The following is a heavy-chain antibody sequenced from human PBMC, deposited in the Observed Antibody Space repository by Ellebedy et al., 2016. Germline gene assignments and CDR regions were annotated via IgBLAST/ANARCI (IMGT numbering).Heavy chain of an antibody. CDR2: ITGSSSNT. CDR1: GFTFDDYA. Sequence: GGSLRLXCAASGFTFDDYAMHWVRQAPGKGLEYVSGITGSSSNTYYADSVKGRFTISRDNSKSTLYLQMNSLRAEDTAVYYCTKLVPRNVYDGDYWGQGTLVTVSS. J-gene: IGHJ4*02. CDR3: TKLVPRNVYDGDY. D-gene: IGHD5/OR15-5a*01. V-gene: IGHV3-23*01.